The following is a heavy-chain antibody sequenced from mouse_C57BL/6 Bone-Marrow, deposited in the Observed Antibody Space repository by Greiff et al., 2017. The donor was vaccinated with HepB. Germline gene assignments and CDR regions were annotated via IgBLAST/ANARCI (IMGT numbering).Heavy chain of an antibody. CDR2: IHPTSGST. J-gene: IGHJ1*03. CDR3: ARENAYDGYSYGYFDV. Sequence: QVQLQQPGAELVKPGASVKLSCKASGYTFTSYWMHWVKQRPGQGLEWIGMIHPTSGSTNYNEKFKSKATLTVDKSSSTADMQLSSLTSEDSAVYYGARENAYDGYSYGYFDVWGTGTTVTVSS. CDR1: GYTFTSYW. D-gene: IGHD2-3*01. V-gene: IGHV1-64*01.